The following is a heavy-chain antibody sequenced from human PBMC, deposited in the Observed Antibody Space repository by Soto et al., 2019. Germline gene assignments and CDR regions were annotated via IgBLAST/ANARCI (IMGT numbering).Heavy chain of an antibody. CDR3: ATTSGLAPGGSFDY. J-gene: IGHJ4*02. CDR1: GGSIRSRTYY. CDR2: MYYNGIT. Sequence: SETLSLTCSVSGGSIRSRTYYWGWVRQSPGKGLEWIGSMYYNGITYYNLSLKSRVTISLDTSETQFSLRLTSVTAADTAHYYCATTSGLAPGGSFDYWGQGILVTVSS. D-gene: IGHD2-2*01. V-gene: IGHV4-39*01.